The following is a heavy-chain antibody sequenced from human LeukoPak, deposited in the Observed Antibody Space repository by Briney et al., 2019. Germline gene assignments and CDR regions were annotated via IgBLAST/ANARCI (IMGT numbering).Heavy chain of an antibody. CDR2: IYTSGST. D-gene: IGHD6-19*01. Sequence: PSETLSLTCTVSGGSISSSSYYWSWIRQPAGKGLEWIGRIYTSGSTNYNPSLKSRVTMSVDTSKNQFSLKLSSVTAADTAVYYCARVSYSSGWSPHYYYYYMDVWGKGTTVTISS. J-gene: IGHJ6*03. V-gene: IGHV4-61*02. CDR1: GGSISSSSYY. CDR3: ARVSYSSGWSPHYYYYYMDV.